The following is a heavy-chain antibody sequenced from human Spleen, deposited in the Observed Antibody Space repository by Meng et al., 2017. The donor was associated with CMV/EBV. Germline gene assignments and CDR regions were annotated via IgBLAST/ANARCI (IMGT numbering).Heavy chain of an antibody. Sequence: GESLKISCAASGFIFSNYGMNWVRQAPGKGLEWVAVDWYDGSHKYHADSVKGRFTISRDNSKNTLYLQMNSLRADDTAVYYCARDLGSGSPFGESFAWGQGTTVTVSS. CDR1: GFIFSNYG. CDR2: DWYDGSHK. CDR3: ARDLGSGSPFGESFA. J-gene: IGHJ6*02. D-gene: IGHD3-10*01. V-gene: IGHV3-33*01.